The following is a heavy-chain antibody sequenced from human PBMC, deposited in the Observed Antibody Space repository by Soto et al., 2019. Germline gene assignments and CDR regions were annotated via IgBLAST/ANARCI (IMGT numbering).Heavy chain of an antibody. D-gene: IGHD2-15*01. J-gene: IGHJ5*02. CDR1: GGTFSSYA. CDR3: AREGVDCSGGSCYRNWFDP. Sequence: QVQLVQSGAEVKKPGSSVKVSCKASGGTFSSYAISWVRQAPGQGLEWMGGIIPIFGTANYAQKFQGRVTMTADESTSTAYMELSSLRSEDTDVYYCAREGVDCSGGSCYRNWFDPWGQGTLVTVSS. V-gene: IGHV1-69*01. CDR2: IIPIFGTA.